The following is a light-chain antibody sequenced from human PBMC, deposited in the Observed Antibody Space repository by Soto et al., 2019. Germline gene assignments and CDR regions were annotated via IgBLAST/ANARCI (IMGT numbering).Light chain of an antibody. CDR2: GAS. V-gene: IGKV3-15*01. J-gene: IGKJ2*01. Sequence: EIVMTQSPATLSVSPGERATLSCRASHSDSSNLAWYQQKPGQAPRLLIYGASTRATGIPARFSGSRSGKEFTLTISSLQSEDFAVYYCQQYNNWPYTFGQGTKLEIK. CDR1: HSDSSN. CDR3: QQYNNWPYT.